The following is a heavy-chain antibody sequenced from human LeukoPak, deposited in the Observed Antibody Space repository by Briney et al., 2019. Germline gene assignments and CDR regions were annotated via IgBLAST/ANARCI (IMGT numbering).Heavy chain of an antibody. Sequence: ASVKVSCKASGYKFIDFGITWVRQAPGQGLEWMGWISGYNGNTNYAQKLQGRVTMTTDTSTSTAYMELRSLRSDDTAVYYCARGGPYSSGWYDDYWGQGTLVTVSS. CDR2: ISGYNGNT. CDR3: ARGGPYSSGWYDDY. D-gene: IGHD6-19*01. CDR1: GYKFIDFG. V-gene: IGHV1-18*01. J-gene: IGHJ4*02.